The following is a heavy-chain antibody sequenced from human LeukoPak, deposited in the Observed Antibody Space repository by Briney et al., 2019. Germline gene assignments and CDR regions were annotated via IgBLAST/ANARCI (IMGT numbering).Heavy chain of an antibody. D-gene: IGHD4-17*01. V-gene: IGHV4-4*09. CDR2: IAPSGSA. Sequence: SETLSLTCTASGASISTYYWSWIRQPPGEGLEWIAYIAPSGSAVYNPSLNSPLTVSVDTSKNQFSLKLNSVTAADTAVYYCARHLATTVTRGYSCHPMDVWGKGTTVSVSS. CDR3: ARHLATTVTRGYSCHPMDV. CDR1: GASISTYY. J-gene: IGHJ6*03.